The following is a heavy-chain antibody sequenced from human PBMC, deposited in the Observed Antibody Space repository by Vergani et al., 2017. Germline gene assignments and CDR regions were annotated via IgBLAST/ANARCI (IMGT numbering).Heavy chain of an antibody. CDR3: ARVGGKDIVVVPAAIWFDP. Sequence: QVQLQESGPGLVKPSQTLSLTCTVSGGSISSGGSYWSWIRQHPGKGLEWIGYIYYSGSTYDNPSLKSRVTISVDTSKNRFSLKLSSVTAADTAVYYCARVGGKDIVVVPAAIWFDPWGQGTLVTVSS. CDR1: GGSISSGGSY. J-gene: IGHJ5*02. CDR2: IYYSGST. D-gene: IGHD2-2*01. V-gene: IGHV4-31*03.